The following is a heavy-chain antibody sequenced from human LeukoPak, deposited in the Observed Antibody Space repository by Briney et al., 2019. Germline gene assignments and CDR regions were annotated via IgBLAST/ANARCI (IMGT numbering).Heavy chain of an antibody. D-gene: IGHD4-17*01. J-gene: IGHJ6*02. V-gene: IGHV1-2*02. CDR1: GYTFTGYY. CDR2: INPNSGGT. Sequence: GASVKVSCKASGYTFTGYYMHWARQAPGQGLEWMGWINPNSGGTNYAQKFQGRVTMTRDTSISTAYMEPSRLRSDDTAVYYCARETVYYYYYGMDVWGQGTTVTVSS. CDR3: ARETVYYYYYGMDV.